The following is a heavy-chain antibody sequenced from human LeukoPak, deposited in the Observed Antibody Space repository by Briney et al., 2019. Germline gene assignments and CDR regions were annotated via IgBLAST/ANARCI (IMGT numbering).Heavy chain of an antibody. Sequence: EAAVKVSCKASGYSFTSYGISWVRQAPGQGLEWMGWISGYNGNTNYAQNLQGRVTMTTDTSTSTVYMELRSLTSDDTAVYYCARDLRYRSVDYWGQGTLVTVSS. CDR3: ARDLRYRSVDY. D-gene: IGHD6-19*01. J-gene: IGHJ4*02. CDR1: GYSFTSYG. CDR2: ISGYNGNT. V-gene: IGHV1-18*01.